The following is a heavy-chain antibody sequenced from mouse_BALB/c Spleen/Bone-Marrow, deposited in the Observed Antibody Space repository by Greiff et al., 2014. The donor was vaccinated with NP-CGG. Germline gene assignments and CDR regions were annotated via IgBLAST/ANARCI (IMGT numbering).Heavy chain of an antibody. CDR3: TRSRRAMDH. Sequence: VQLQQSGAELVKPGASVKLSCKASGYTFTSYYMCWVKQRPGQGLEWIGEINPSNGGTNFNEKFKSKATLTVDKSSSTAYMSLSSLTSGDSAVYYCTRSRRAMDHWGQGTSVTVSS. CDR2: INPSNGGT. D-gene: IGHD2-12*01. V-gene: IGHV1S81*02. CDR1: GYTFTSYY. J-gene: IGHJ4*01.